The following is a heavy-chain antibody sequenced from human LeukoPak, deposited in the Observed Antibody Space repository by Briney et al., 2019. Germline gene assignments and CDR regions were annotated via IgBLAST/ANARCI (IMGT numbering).Heavy chain of an antibody. CDR1: GFTFSSYG. V-gene: IGHV3-30*02. Sequence: GRSLRLSCAASGFTFSSYGMHWVRQAPGKGLEWVAFIRYDGSNKYYADSVKGRFTISRDNSKNTLYLQMNSLRAEDTAVYYCAKDHSRYFGYWGQGTLVTVSS. CDR3: AKDHSRYFGY. D-gene: IGHD2-21*01. CDR2: IRYDGSNK. J-gene: IGHJ4*02.